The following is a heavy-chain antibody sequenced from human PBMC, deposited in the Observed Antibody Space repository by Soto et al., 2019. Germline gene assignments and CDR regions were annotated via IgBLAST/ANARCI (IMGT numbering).Heavy chain of an antibody. Sequence: QIHLVQSGAEVKRPGASVRVSCKASGYTFNTFGITWVRQAPGQGLEWMGCISGYNDKRDYSRRLQGRLTLTADPPTETSYVELTSLTSDATAVYYCARGWGKYYGVTDSWGQGTLVTVPS. D-gene: IGHD3-16*01. CDR1: GYTFNTFG. V-gene: IGHV1-18*01. CDR3: ARGWGKYYGVTDS. J-gene: IGHJ4*02. CDR2: ISGYNDKR.